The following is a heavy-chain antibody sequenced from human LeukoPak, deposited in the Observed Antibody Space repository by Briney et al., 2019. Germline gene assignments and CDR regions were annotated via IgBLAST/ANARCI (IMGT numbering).Heavy chain of an antibody. CDR3: ARDQWLVRRYYYYYYMDV. V-gene: IGHV3-21*01. D-gene: IGHD6-19*01. J-gene: IGHJ6*03. Sequence: PGGSLRLSCAASGFTFSNYSMNWVRQAPGKGLEWVSSISSSSSYIYYADSVKGRFTISRDNAKNSLYLQMNSLRAEDTAVYYCARDQWLVRRYYYYYYMDVWGKGTTVTISS. CDR2: ISSSSSYI. CDR1: GFTFSNYS.